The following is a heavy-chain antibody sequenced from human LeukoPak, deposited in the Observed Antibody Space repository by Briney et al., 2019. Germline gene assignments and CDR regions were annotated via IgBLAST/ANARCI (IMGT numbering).Heavy chain of an antibody. J-gene: IGHJ4*02. Sequence: PSETLSLTCTVSGGSIRSYYWSWIRHPPGKGLEWIGYIYYSGSTNYNPSLKSRVTISVDTSKNQFSLKLSSVTAADTAVYYCARAFGQFDYWGQGTLVTVSS. D-gene: IGHD3-16*01. CDR2: IYYSGST. CDR3: ARAFGQFDY. V-gene: IGHV4-59*01. CDR1: GGSIRSYY.